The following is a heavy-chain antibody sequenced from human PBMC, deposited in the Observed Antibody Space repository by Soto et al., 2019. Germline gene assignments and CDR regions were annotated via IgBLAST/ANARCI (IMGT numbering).Heavy chain of an antibody. CDR2: IYYSGST. V-gene: IGHV4-30-4*01. J-gene: IGHJ4*02. Sequence: PSETLSLTCTVSGGSISSGDYYWSWIRQPPGKGLEGIGYIYYSGSTYYNPSLKSRVTISVDTSKNQFSLKLSSVTAADTGVYYCARDWGYGGNFDYWGQGTLVTVSS. CDR1: GGSISSGDYY. D-gene: IGHD4-17*01. CDR3: ARDWGYGGNFDY.